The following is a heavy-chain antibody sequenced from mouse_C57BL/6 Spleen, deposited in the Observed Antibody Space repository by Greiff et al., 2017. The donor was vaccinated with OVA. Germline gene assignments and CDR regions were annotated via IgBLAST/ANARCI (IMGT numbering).Heavy chain of an antibody. Sequence: QVHVKQSGAELAKPGASVKLSCKASGYTFTSYWMHWVKQRPGQGLEWIGYINPSSGYTKYNQKFKDKATLTADKSSSTAYMQLSSLTYEDSAVYYCARLITTVVRYFDYWGQGTTLTVSS. D-gene: IGHD1-1*01. J-gene: IGHJ2*01. V-gene: IGHV1-7*01. CDR1: GYTFTSYW. CDR3: ARLITTVVRYFDY. CDR2: INPSSGYT.